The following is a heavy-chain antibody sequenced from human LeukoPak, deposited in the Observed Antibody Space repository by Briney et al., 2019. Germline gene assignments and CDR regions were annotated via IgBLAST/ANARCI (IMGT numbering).Heavy chain of an antibody. J-gene: IGHJ4*02. CDR1: GFSLGTSGMC. V-gene: IGHV2-70*11. CDR2: IDWDDDK. Sequence: ASGPTLVNPTQTLTLTCTFSGFSLGTSGMCVNWIRQPPGKALEWLARIDWDDDKYYTTSLNTRLTISKDTSKNQVVLTMTNMDPVDTATYFCAPTLAFCSGDNCYSGPFDYWGQGTLVTVSS. CDR3: APTLAFCSGDNCYSGPFDY. D-gene: IGHD2-15*01.